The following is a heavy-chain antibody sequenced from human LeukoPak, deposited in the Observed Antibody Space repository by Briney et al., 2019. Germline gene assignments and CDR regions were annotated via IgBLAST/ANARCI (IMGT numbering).Heavy chain of an antibody. J-gene: IGHJ4*02. CDR1: GFTVSTNF. CDR3: AKNGPGLDYFDY. V-gene: IGHV3-74*01. Sequence: GGSLRLSCAASGFTVSTNFMSWVRQAPGKGLEWVSRINSDGSDTTYADSVKGRFTISRDNAKNTLYLQMNSLRAEDTAVYYCAKNGPGLDYFDYWGQGTLVTVSS. CDR2: INSDGSDT. D-gene: IGHD3-10*01.